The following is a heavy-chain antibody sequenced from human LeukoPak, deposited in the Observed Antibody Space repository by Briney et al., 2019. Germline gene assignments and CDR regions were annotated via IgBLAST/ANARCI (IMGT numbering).Heavy chain of an antibody. CDR2: IKSKTHGGTT. CDR1: GFTSSNAW. J-gene: IGHJ4*02. V-gene: IGHV3-15*01. Sequence: GGSLRLSCAASGFTSSNAWMTWVRQAPGKGLEWVGRIKSKTHGGTTDYAAPVKGRFSISRDDSKNTLSLQMNSLKTEDTAVYYCSTGFDWGQGTLVTVSS. CDR3: STGFD.